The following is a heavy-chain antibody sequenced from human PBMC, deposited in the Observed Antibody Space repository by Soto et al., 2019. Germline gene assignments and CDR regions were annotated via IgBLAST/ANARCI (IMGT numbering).Heavy chain of an antibody. V-gene: IGHV3-23*01. CDR3: AKGPRAPPPHDYGMDV. Sequence: EVQLLESGGGLVQPGGSLRVSCVASGFTFSSYVMNWVRQAPGKGLYWVSGISGSGGSTYYADSVKGRSTISRDNSKNTLDLQMNRLRVEDTAVYYCAKGPRAPPPHDYGMDVWGQGTTVTVSS. CDR2: ISGSGGST. CDR1: GFTFSSYV. J-gene: IGHJ6*02.